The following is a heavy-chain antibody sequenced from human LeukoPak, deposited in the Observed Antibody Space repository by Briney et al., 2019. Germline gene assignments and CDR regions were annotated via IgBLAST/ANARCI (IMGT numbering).Heavy chain of an antibody. D-gene: IGHD3-10*01. CDR3: ARDLLLYGSGSYPDY. J-gene: IGHJ4*02. CDR1: GGSISSSSYY. CDR2: IYYSGST. V-gene: IGHV4-39*07. Sequence: PSQTLSLTCTVSGGSISSSSYYWGWIRQPPGKGLEWIGSIYYSGSTYYNPSLKSRVTISVDTSKNQFSLKLSSVTAADTAVYYCARDLLLYGSGSYPDYWGQGTLVTVSS.